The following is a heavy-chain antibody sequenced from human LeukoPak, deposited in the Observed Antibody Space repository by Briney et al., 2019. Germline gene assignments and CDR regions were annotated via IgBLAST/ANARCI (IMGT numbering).Heavy chain of an antibody. D-gene: IGHD3-16*02. V-gene: IGHV4-34*01. CDR3: ARGRTTYDYVWGSYRPPDY. CDR1: GGTFSGYY. Sequence: PSETLSLTCAVYGGTFSGYYWNWIRQPPGKGLEWIGEINHRGSTNYNPSLKSRVSISVDTSKNQFSLTLRSVTAADTAVYYCARGRTTYDYVWGSYRPPDYWGQGTLVTVSS. CDR2: INHRGST. J-gene: IGHJ4*02.